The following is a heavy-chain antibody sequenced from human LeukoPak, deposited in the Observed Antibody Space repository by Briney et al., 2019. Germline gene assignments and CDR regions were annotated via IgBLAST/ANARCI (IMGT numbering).Heavy chain of an antibody. Sequence: GGSLRLSCAASGFTFSTXWMHWVRQAPGXGLXXXXXXNSDGSSTSYADSVKGRFTISRDNAKNTLYLQMNTLRVEDTAVYYCARDPSGSSTTSFDYWGQGTLVTVSS. CDR3: ARDPSGSSTTSFDY. V-gene: IGHV3-74*01. CDR2: XNSDGSST. D-gene: IGHD1/OR15-1a*01. J-gene: IGHJ4*02. CDR1: GFTFSTXW.